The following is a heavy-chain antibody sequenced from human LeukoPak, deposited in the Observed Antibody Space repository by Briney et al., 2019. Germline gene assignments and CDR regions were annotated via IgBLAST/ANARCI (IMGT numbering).Heavy chain of an antibody. J-gene: IGHJ4*02. V-gene: IGHV4-34*01. CDR3: ARHTGQAMITFGGVIVIPAYFDY. CDR2: IYYSGST. CDR1: GVSFSGYY. D-gene: IGHD3-16*02. Sequence: PSETLSLTCAVYGVSFSGYYWSWIRQPPGKGLEWIGSIYYSGSTYYNLSLKSRVTISVDTSKNQFSLKLSSVTDANTGVYYCARHTGQAMITFGGVIVIPAYFDYWGQGNLGTVSS.